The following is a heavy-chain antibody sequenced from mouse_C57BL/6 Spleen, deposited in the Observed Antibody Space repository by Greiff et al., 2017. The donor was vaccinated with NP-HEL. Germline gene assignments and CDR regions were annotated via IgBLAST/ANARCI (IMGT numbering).Heavy chain of an antibody. Sequence: EVMLVESGGDLVKPGGSLKLSCAASGFTFSSYGMSWVRQTPDKRLEWVATISSGGSYTYYPDSVKGRFTISRDNAKNTLYLQMSSLKSEDTAMYYCARQTGYGPWYFDVWGTGTTVTVSS. CDR3: ARQTGYGPWYFDV. D-gene: IGHD3-1*01. J-gene: IGHJ1*03. CDR2: ISSGGSYT. CDR1: GFTFSSYG. V-gene: IGHV5-6*01.